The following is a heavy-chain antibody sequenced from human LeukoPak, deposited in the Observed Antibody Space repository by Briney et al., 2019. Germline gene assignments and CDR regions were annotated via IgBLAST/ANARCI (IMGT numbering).Heavy chain of an antibody. Sequence: GGSLRLSCAASGFTFSSYSMNWVRQAPGKGLEWFSSISSSSSYIYYADSVKGRFTIPRDNAKNSLYLQMNSLRAEDTAVYYCARDALYCSGGSCYAYWGQGTLVTVSS. CDR3: ARDALYCSGGSCYAY. D-gene: IGHD2-15*01. J-gene: IGHJ4*02. CDR1: GFTFSSYS. CDR2: ISSSSSYI. V-gene: IGHV3-21*01.